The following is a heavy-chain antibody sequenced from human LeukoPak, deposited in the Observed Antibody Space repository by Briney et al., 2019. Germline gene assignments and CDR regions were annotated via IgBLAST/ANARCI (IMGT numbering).Heavy chain of an antibody. J-gene: IGHJ6*02. Sequence: GGSLRLSCAASGFSFSGYGMHWVRRAPGKGLEWVAVVSYDGTYKYYADSMKGRFTISRDKSKNKLYLQMSSLRAEDTAVYYCAKDQQWLDPSYYYGMDVWGQGTTVTVSS. CDR3: AKDQQWLDPSYYYGMDV. CDR1: GFSFSGYG. V-gene: IGHV3-30*18. CDR2: VSYDGTYK. D-gene: IGHD6-19*01.